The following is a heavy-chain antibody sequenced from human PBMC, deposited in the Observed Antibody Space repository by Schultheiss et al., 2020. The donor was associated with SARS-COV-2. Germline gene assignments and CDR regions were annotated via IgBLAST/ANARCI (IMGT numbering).Heavy chain of an antibody. CDR3: ARQRYNWNDDGMDV. Sequence: SQTLSLTCAVYGGSFSGYYWSWIRQPPGKGLEWIGEINHSGSTNYNPSLKSRVTISVDTSKNQFSLKLSSVTAADTAVYYCARQRYNWNDDGMDVWGQGTTVTVS. J-gene: IGHJ6*02. CDR1: GGSFSGYY. V-gene: IGHV4-34*01. D-gene: IGHD1-1*01. CDR2: INHSGST.